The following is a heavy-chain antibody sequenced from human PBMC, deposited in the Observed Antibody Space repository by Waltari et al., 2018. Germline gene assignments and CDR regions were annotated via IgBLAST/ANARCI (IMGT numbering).Heavy chain of an antibody. J-gene: IGHJ2*01. D-gene: IGHD6-19*01. V-gene: IGHV3-53*01. CDR3: GSGSAWYGYFDL. CDR1: GFTVSGKY. CDR2: INSGGRT. Sequence: EVQLVESGGGLIQPGGSLRLSCAASGFTVSGKYMIWVRQAPGKGRGWVSVINSGGRTYNADSVKGRVTISRDTSRNTLYLQMNSLRAEDTAVYYCGSGSAWYGYFDLWGRGTLVTVSS.